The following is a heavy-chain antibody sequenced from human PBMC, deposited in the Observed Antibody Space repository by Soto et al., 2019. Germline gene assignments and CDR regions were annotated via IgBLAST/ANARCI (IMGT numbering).Heavy chain of an antibody. D-gene: IGHD2-21*02. CDR2: IYYSGST. CDR3: ARVSQHIVVVTATHYYYYGMDV. Sequence: ETLSLTCTVSGGSISSYYWSWIRQPPGKGLEWIGYIYYSGSTNYNPSLKSRVTISVDTSKNQFSLKLSSVTAADTAVYYCARVSQHIVVVTATHYYYYGMDVWGQGTTVTVSS. CDR1: GGSISSYY. V-gene: IGHV4-59*01. J-gene: IGHJ6*02.